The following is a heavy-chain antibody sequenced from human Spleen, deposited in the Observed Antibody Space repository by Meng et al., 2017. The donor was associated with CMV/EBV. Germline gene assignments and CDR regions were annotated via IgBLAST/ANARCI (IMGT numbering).Heavy chain of an antibody. CDR1: VSSTTYH. CDR2: IFHSVTT. D-gene: IGHD2-15*01. J-gene: IGHJ5*02. Sequence: VSSTTYHWSWLRQPPGKGLEWIGYIFHSVTTSYNPSLKSRVTISIDTSKNQFSLNLSSVTAADTAVYYCARGLDCIGGSCYSSWFDPWGHGTLVTVSS. CDR3: ARGLDCIGGSCYSSWFDP. V-gene: IGHV4-61*01.